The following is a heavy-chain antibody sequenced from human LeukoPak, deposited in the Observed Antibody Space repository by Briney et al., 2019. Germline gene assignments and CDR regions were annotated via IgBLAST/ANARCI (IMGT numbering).Heavy chain of an antibody. CDR2: ISYDGSNK. Sequence: GGALTLSCAASGFTFSSYAMHWVRQAPGKGLEGVAVISYDGSNKYYADSVKGRFTISRDNSKNTLYLQMNSLRAEDMAVYYCARDDYGDYGFDYWGQGTLVTVSS. V-gene: IGHV3-30*04. D-gene: IGHD4-17*01. J-gene: IGHJ4*02. CDR1: GFTFSSYA. CDR3: ARDDYGDYGFDY.